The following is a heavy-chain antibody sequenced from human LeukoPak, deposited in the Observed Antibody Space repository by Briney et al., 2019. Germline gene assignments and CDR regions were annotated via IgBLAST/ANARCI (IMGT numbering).Heavy chain of an antibody. CDR1: GGSFSGYC. J-gene: IGHJ4*02. CDR3: ARDQGDYGDHRYFDH. V-gene: IGHV4-4*07. Sequence: SETLSLTCAVYGGSFSGYCWNWIRQPAGKGLEWIGRISRSGGTNYNPSLKSRVTVSVDASKKQLQFSLRLSSVTAADTAVYYCARDQGDYGDHRYFDHWGQGTLVTVSS. D-gene: IGHD4-17*01. CDR2: ISRSGGT.